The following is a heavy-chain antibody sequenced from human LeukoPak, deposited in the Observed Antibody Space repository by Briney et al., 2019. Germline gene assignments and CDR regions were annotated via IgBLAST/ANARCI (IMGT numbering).Heavy chain of an antibody. Sequence: SETLSLTCAVSVGSISSGRYSWSWIRQPPGKGLEWIGYIYHSGSTYSNPSLKSRVTISVDRSKNQFSLKLSSVTAADTAVYYCASKDAMVNAVDYWGQGTLVTVSS. V-gene: IGHV4-30-2*01. J-gene: IGHJ4*02. CDR2: IYHSGST. D-gene: IGHD5-18*01. CDR3: ASKDAMVNAVDY. CDR1: VGSISSGRYS.